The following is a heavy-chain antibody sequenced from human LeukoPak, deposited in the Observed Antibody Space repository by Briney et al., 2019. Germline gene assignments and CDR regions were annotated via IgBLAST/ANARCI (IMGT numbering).Heavy chain of an antibody. CDR1: GGSISSYY. CDR3: ARDHSSGWYESYGLFDY. Sequence: SETLSLTCTVSGGSISSYYWSWIRQPPGKGLEWIGYIYYSGSTKYNPSLKSRVTMSVDTSKNQFSLKLSSVTAADTAVYYCARDHSSGWYESYGLFDYWGQGTLVTVSS. V-gene: IGHV4-59*12. D-gene: IGHD6-19*01. J-gene: IGHJ4*02. CDR2: IYYSGST.